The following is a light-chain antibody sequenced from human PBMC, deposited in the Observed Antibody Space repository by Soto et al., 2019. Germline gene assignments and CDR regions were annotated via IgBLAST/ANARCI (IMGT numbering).Light chain of an antibody. Sequence: DIQMTQSPSTLSASVRDRVTITCRASQSISSWLAWYQQKPGKAPKLLIYKASSLESGVPSRFSGSGSGTEFTLTISSLQPDDFATYYCQQYNSYSHPFGQGTKVEIK. J-gene: IGKJ1*01. CDR2: KAS. CDR1: QSISSW. V-gene: IGKV1-5*03. CDR3: QQYNSYSHP.